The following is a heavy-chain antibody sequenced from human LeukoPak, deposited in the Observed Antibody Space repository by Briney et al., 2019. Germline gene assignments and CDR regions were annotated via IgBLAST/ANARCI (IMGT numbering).Heavy chain of an antibody. J-gene: IGHJ5*02. V-gene: IGHV3-23*01. D-gene: IGHD3-10*01. Sequence: SGGSLRLSCAASGFTFSSYAMSWVRQAPGKGLEWVSAISGSGGSTYYADSVKGRFTISRDNSKNTLYLQMNGLRAEDTAVYYYAKSPHQYGSGSYQNWFDPWGQGTLVTVSS. CDR1: GFTFSSYA. CDR3: AKSPHQYGSGSYQNWFDP. CDR2: ISGSGGST.